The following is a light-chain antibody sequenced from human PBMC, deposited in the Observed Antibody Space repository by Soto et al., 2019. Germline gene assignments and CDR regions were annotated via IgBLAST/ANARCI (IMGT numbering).Light chain of an antibody. CDR2: EVS. J-gene: IGKJ3*01. CDR3: MQSADLPLT. Sequence: DIVMTQAPPSLSVTPGRPASISCKSNQSLVGSDRKTDLSWYVQKAGQSPQLLIYEVSKRFPGVPERFTGSGSATDFTLTSSRVEAEDVGIYYCMQSADLPLTFGPGTRVDI. CDR1: QSLVGSDRKTD. V-gene: IGKV2D-29*02.